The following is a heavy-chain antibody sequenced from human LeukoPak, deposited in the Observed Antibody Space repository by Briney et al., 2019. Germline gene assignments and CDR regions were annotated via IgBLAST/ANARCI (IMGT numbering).Heavy chain of an antibody. CDR2: INPSGGST. V-gene: IGHV1-46*01. CDR1: GYTFTSYY. Sequence: ASVKVSCKASGYTFTSYYIHWVRQAPGQGLEWLGVINPSGGSTSYAEKFQGRVTMTRDTSRSTVYMELSSLRSEDTAVRSEDTAVYYCATSETYGSHGTYLNYWGQGTLVTVSS. J-gene: IGHJ4*02. D-gene: IGHD2-21*01. CDR3: DTAVYYCATSETYGSHGTYLNY.